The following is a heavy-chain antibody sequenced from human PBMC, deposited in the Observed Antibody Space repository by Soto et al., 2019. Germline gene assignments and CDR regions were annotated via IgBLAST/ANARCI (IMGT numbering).Heavy chain of an antibody. CDR1: GGSISSSNW. CDR2: IYHSGST. Sequence: SETLSLTCAVSGGSISSSNWWSWVRQPPGKGLEWIGEIYHSGSTNYNPSLKSRVTISVDKSKNQFSLKLSSVTAADTAVYYCARGYSSSWLTFYYGMDVWGQGTTVTVSS. D-gene: IGHD6-13*01. V-gene: IGHV4-4*02. CDR3: ARGYSSSWLTFYYGMDV. J-gene: IGHJ6*02.